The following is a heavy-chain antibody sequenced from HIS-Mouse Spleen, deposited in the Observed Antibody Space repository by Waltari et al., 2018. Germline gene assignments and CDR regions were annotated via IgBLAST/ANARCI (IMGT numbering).Heavy chain of an antibody. CDR3: AREIPYSSSWYDWYFDL. CDR2: IDYSGST. CDR1: GGSISSSSYY. J-gene: IGHJ2*01. Sequence: QLQLQESGPGLVKPSETLSLTCTVSGGSISSSSYYWGWIRQPPGKGLEWIGSIDYSGSTYYNPPLNSRVTISVATSKNQFSLKLGSVTAADTAVYYCAREIPYSSSWYDWYFDLWGRGTLVTVSS. V-gene: IGHV4-39*07. D-gene: IGHD6-13*01.